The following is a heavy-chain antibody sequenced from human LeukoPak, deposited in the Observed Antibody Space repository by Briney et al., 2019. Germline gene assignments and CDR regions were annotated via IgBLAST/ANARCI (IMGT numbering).Heavy chain of an antibody. D-gene: IGHD3-9*01. J-gene: IGHJ5*02. V-gene: IGHV4-59*01. CDR1: GGSISSYY. CDR3: ARAGRYFANWFDP. CDR2: IYYSGST. Sequence: SETLSLTCTVSGGSISSYYWSWIRQPPGKGLEWIGYIYYSGSTNYNPSLKSRVTISVDTSKNQFSLKLSSVTAADTAVYYCARAGRYFANWFDPWGQGTLVTVSS.